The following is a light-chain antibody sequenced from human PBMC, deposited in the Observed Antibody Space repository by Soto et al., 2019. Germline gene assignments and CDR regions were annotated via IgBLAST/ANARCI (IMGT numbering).Light chain of an antibody. CDR3: QSYDSSRGVV. V-gene: IGLV1-40*01. CDR2: GNS. Sequence: QLVLTQPPSVSGAPGQRVTISCTGSSSNIGAGYDVHWYQQLPGTAPKLLIYGNSNRPSGVPDRFSGSKSGTSASLAITGLQAEDEADYYCQSYDSSRGVVFGGGTQLTVL. J-gene: IGLJ2*01. CDR1: SSNIGAGYD.